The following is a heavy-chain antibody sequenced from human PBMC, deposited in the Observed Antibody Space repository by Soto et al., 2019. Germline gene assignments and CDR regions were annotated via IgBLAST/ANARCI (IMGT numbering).Heavy chain of an antibody. CDR1: GFTFSSYA. CDR3: AKDALGYCSGGSCPPIDY. J-gene: IGHJ4*02. D-gene: IGHD2-15*01. V-gene: IGHV3-23*01. Sequence: EVQLLESGGGLVQPGGSLRLSCAASGFTFSSYAMSWVRQAPGKGLEWVSAISGSGGSTYYADSMKGRFTISRDNSKNTLYLQMNSLRAEDTAVYYCAKDALGYCSGGSCPPIDYWGQGTLVTVSS. CDR2: ISGSGGST.